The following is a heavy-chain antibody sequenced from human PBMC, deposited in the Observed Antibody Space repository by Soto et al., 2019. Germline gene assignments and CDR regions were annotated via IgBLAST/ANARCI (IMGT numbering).Heavy chain of an antibody. CDR2: INYNGGRV. J-gene: IGHJ4*02. D-gene: IGHD5-12*01. CDR1: GFTFDEHS. V-gene: IGHV3-9*01. Sequence: EVRLVESGGGFVQPGRSLRLSCTVSGFTFDEHSMHWVRQAPGKGLEWVSGINYNGGRVAYVDSVRVRFTIARDNANNSLFLQMNSLRPEDTGLYFCSKGRPRYSGLDTDFDAWGQGTPVTVSS. CDR3: SKGRPRYSGLDTDFDA.